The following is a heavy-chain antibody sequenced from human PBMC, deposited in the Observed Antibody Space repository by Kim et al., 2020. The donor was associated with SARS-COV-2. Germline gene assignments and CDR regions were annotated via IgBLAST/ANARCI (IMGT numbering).Heavy chain of an antibody. D-gene: IGHD2-8*01. J-gene: IGHJ4*02. CDR2: IYYSGST. Sequence: SETLSLTCTVSGGSISSYYWSWIRQPPGKGLEWIGYIYYSGSTNYNPSLKSRVTISVDTSKNQFSLKLSSVTAADTAVYYCARVVPPVLFDYWGQGTLVTVSS. V-gene: IGHV4-59*01. CDR3: ARVVPPVLFDY. CDR1: GGSISSYY.